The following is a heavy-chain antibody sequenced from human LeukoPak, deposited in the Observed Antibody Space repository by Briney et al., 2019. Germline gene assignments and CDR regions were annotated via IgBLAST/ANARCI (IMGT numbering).Heavy chain of an antibody. CDR3: SKDLLSDQEYSSSWYSSPRYYYYGMDV. J-gene: IGHJ6*02. D-gene: IGHD6-13*01. CDR1: GFTIGPYA. CDR2: IKADGSGT. V-gene: IGHV3-43*02. Sequence: GGSLRLSCAASGFTIGPYAMYWVRQGPGRGLEWVSVIKADGSGTFYADSVRGRFTTSRDKSKNSLYLQMNSLRTEDTALYYFSKDLLSDQEYSSSWYSSPRYYYYGMDVWGQGTTVTVSS.